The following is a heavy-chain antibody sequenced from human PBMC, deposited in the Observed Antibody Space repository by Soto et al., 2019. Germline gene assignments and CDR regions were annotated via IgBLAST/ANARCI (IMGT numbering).Heavy chain of an antibody. J-gene: IGHJ4*02. CDR1: GGSISSSSYY. D-gene: IGHD6-13*01. V-gene: IGHV4-39*01. Sequence: QLQLQESGPGLVKPSETLSLTCTVSGGSISSSSYYWGWIRQPPGKGLEWIGSIYYSGSTYYNPSLKSRVTISVATSKNQVSLKLSAVTAADTAVYYCARHRRGGIAAAGTTDYWGQGTLVTVSS. CDR3: ARHRRGGIAAAGTTDY. CDR2: IYYSGST.